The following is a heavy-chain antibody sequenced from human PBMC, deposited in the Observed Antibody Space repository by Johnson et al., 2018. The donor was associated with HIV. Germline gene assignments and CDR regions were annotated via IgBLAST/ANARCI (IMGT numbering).Heavy chain of an antibody. D-gene: IGHD4-17*01. V-gene: IGHV3-30*14. Sequence: QVQLVESGGGVVQPGRSLRLSCAASGFTFTTYAMHWVRQAPGKGLEWVAVISYDGSNKYYADSVQGRFTISRDNSKNTLDLHMNSLRVEDTAVYYCARGYGDYSYFCDVWGQGTMVTVSS. CDR2: ISYDGSNK. CDR1: GFTFTTYA. CDR3: ARGYGDYSYFCDV. J-gene: IGHJ3*01.